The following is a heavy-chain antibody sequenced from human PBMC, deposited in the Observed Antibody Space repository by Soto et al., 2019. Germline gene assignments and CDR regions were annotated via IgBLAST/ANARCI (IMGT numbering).Heavy chain of an antibody. CDR1: GDTGKTLS. J-gene: IGHJ4*02. Sequence: AFLMDCCRASGDTGKTLSLGGGREAPGQGLEWLGWANTYNGDTTYAQNIQDRVTMTRDTAISTAYLELTSLTFDDTAVYYCARPTVARELVFWVQGTQVLVSS. V-gene: IGHV1-2*02. CDR3: ARPTVARELVF. D-gene: IGHD6-6*01. CDR2: ANTYNGDT.